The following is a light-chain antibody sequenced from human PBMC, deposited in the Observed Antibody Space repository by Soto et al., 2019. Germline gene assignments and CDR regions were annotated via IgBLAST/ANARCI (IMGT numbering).Light chain of an antibody. J-gene: IGKJ4*01. CDR2: AAS. CDR1: QSVSSY. CDR3: QQRSNLLT. Sequence: EIVLTQSPATLSLSPGERATLSCRASQSVSSYLAWYQQKPGQAPRLLIYAASNRATGLPARFRGSGSGPDFTLTISSLEPDDFAVYYCQQRSNLLTFGGGTKVEIK. V-gene: IGKV3-11*01.